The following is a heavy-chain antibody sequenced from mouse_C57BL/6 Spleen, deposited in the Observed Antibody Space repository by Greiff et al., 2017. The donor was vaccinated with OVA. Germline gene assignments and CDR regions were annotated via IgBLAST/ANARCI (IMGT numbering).Heavy chain of an antibody. D-gene: IGHD4-1*01. CDR2: IDPSDSYT. V-gene: IGHV1-50*01. J-gene: IGHJ4*01. CDR1: GYTFTSYW. CDR3: AGRSNWDADYYAMDY. Sequence: QVHVKQPGAELVKPGASVKLSCKASGYTFTSYWMQWVKQRPGQGLEWIGEIDPSDSYTNYNQKFKGKATLTVDTSSSTAYMQLSSLTSEDSAVYYCAGRSNWDADYYAMDYWGQGTSVTVSS.